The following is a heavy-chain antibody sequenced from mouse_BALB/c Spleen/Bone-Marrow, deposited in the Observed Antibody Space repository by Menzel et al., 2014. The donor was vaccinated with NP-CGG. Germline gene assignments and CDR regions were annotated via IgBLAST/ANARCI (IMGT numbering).Heavy chain of an antibody. V-gene: IGHV1-4*01. Sequence: QVQLQQPGAELARPGAPVKMSCKASGYTFTSYTMHWVKQRPGQGLEWIGYISPSSGYTNYNQKFKDKATLTADKSSSTAYMQLSSLTSEDSVVYYCARSYYDYDRAWFAYWGQGTLVTVSA. CDR2: ISPSSGYT. J-gene: IGHJ3*01. CDR3: ARSYYDYDRAWFAY. D-gene: IGHD2-4*01. CDR1: GYTFTSYT.